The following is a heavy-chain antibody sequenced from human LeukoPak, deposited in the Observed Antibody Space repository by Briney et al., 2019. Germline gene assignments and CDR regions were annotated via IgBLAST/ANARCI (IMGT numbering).Heavy chain of an antibody. V-gene: IGHV1-18*01. Sequence: MGWISAYNGNTNYAQKLQGRVTMTTDTSTSTAYMELRSLRSDDTAVYYCARSLRVGDYDDYWGQGTLVTVSS. D-gene: IGHD5/OR15-5a*01. CDR3: ARSLRVGDYDDY. CDR2: ISAYNGNT. J-gene: IGHJ4*02.